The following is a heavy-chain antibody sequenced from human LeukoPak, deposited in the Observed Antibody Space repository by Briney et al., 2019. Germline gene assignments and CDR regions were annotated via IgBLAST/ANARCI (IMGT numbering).Heavy chain of an antibody. J-gene: IGHJ3*02. CDR2: ISSSSSYI. Sequence: GGSLRLSCAASGFTFSSYSMNWSRQPPGRGLGWVSSISSSSSYIYYADSVKGRFTISRDNAKNSLYLQMNSLRAEDTAVYYCARGVRGWTFDIWGQGTMVTVSS. CDR1: GFTFSSYS. CDR3: ARGVRGWTFDI. D-gene: IGHD3-10*01. V-gene: IGHV3-21*01.